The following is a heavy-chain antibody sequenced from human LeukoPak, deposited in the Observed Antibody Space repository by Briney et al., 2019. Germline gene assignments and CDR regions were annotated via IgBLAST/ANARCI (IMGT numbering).Heavy chain of an antibody. V-gene: IGHV3-48*03. Sequence: GGSLRLSCAASEFTFSSYDLNWVRQAPGKGLEWVSYISSSGSTIYYADSVKGRFTISRDNAKNSLYLQMNSLRVEDTAVYYCARDRTGDFDYWGQGTLVSVSS. CDR2: ISSSGSTI. CDR1: EFTFSSYD. CDR3: ARDRTGDFDY. J-gene: IGHJ4*02.